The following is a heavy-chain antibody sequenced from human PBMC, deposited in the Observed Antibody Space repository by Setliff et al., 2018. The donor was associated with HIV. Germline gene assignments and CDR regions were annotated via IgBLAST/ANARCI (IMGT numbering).Heavy chain of an antibody. V-gene: IGHV4-34*01. CDR3: ARGVRDNSGWSSYYFDY. D-gene: IGHD6-19*01. Sequence: SETLSLTCAVYGGSFSGYYWSWIRQPPGKGLEWIGEVTHSGRTNYNPSLESRATTSVDTSKKQFSLRLTSVTAADTAVYYCARGVRDNSGWSSYYFDYWGQGTQVTVSS. CDR1: GGSFSGYY. CDR2: VTHSGRT. J-gene: IGHJ4*02.